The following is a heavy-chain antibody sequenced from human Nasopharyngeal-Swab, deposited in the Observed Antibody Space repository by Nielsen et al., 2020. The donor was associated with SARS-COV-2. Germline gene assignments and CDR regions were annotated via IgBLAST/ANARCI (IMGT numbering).Heavy chain of an antibody. Sequence: GESLKISWAASGFAFRNYWMSWVRQAPGKGLEWVANIKQDGSEKYYLNSVRGRFTISRDNAKNSLFLQMNSLRAEDTAVYYCASHLSYYDRSGYFSEGFDYWGQGTLVTVSS. CDR1: GFAFRNYW. CDR2: IKQDGSEK. D-gene: IGHD3-22*01. CDR3: ASHLSYYDRSGYFSEGFDY. V-gene: IGHV3-7*01. J-gene: IGHJ4*02.